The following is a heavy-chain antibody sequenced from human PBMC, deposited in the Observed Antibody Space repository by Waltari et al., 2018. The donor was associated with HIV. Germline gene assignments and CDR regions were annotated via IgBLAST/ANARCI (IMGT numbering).Heavy chain of an antibody. J-gene: IGHJ6*02. Sequence: EVQLVESGGGWVQPGRSLRLTCPASGITFADYSMLWVRPPPGKGLEWVSGISWNSGDIAYADSVKGRFTISRDNTKNSLFLQMNSVRVEDTALYYCVKDGASTIFGVLNGMDVWGQGTTVTVSS. D-gene: IGHD3-3*01. CDR3: VKDGASTIFGVLNGMDV. V-gene: IGHV3-9*01. CDR1: GITFADYS. CDR2: ISWNSGDI.